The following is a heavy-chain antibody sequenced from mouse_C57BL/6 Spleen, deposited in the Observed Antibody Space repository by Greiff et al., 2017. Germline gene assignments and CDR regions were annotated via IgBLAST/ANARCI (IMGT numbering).Heavy chain of an antibody. CDR2: IWTGGGT. J-gene: IGHJ4*01. CDR3: ARRSITTEDYYAMDY. CDR1: GFSLTSYA. Sequence: VQLQQSGPGLVAPSQSLSITCTVSGFSLTSYAISWVRQPPGKGLEWLGVIWTGGGTNYNSALKSRLSISKDNSKSQVFLKMNSLQTDDTARYYCARRSITTEDYYAMDYWGQGTSVTVSS. V-gene: IGHV2-9-1*01. D-gene: IGHD1-1*01.